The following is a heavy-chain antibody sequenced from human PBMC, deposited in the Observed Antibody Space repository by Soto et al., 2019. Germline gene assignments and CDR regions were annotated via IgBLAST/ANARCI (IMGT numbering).Heavy chain of an antibody. D-gene: IGHD2-2*03. CDR3: ARVSGYCSSTSCYDDWFYP. V-gene: IGHV4-59*08. CDR1: GGSIGRYY. CDR2: IYYSGST. Sequence: SETQSLTCTVAGGSIGRYYWSWIRQPPGKGLEWIGYIYYSGSTNYNPSLKSRVTISVDTSKNQFSLKLSSVTAADTAVYYCARVSGYCSSTSCYDDWFYPWGQGTLVTVSS. J-gene: IGHJ5*02.